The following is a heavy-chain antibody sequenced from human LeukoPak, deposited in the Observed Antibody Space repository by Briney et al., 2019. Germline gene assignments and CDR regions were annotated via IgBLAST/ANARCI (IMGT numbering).Heavy chain of an antibody. J-gene: IGHJ4*02. Sequence: SETLPLTCTVSGGSISSGGYYWSWIRQPPGKGLEWIGYIYHSGSTYYNPSLKSRVTISVDTSKNQFSLKLSSVTAADTAVYHCARCYGDYSTAFDYWGQGTLVTVSS. CDR2: IYHSGST. D-gene: IGHD4-17*01. CDR1: GGSISSGGYY. V-gene: IGHV4-30-2*01. CDR3: ARCYGDYSTAFDY.